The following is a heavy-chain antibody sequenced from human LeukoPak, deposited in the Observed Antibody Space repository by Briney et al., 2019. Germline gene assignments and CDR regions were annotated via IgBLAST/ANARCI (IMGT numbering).Heavy chain of an antibody. CDR1: GFTFSSYA. CDR2: ISYDGSNK. V-gene: IGHV3-30-3*01. Sequence: GGSLRLSCAASGFTFSSYAMHWVRQAPGKGLEWVAVISYDGSNKYYADSVKGRFTFSRDNAKNSLYLQMNSLRAEDTAVYYCARIDWGQFEYWGQGSLVTVSS. J-gene: IGHJ4*02. D-gene: IGHD2-21*01. CDR3: ARIDWGQFEY.